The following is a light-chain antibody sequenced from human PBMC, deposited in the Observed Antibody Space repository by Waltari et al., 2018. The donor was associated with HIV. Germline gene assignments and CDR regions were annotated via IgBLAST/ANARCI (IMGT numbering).Light chain of an antibody. V-gene: IGKV2-30*02. CDR1: QSLVHRDGNTF. CDR2: KVF. J-gene: IGKJ1*01. CDR3: MQGTRWPPT. Sequence: DVVMTHSQLSLSVPVGQLASISCRSSQSLVHRDGNTFLNWFHQWPGQSPRRRISKVFKRGSGVPERISGSGAGTYFKLVNSRVEADDVGVYYCMQGTRWPPTFGQGARVEIK.